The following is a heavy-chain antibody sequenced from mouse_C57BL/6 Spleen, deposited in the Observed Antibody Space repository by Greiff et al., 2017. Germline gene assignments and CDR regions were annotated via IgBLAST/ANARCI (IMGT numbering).Heavy chain of an antibody. CDR2: ISDGGSYT. V-gene: IGHV5-4*01. CDR3: ARDSGSSGYDY. J-gene: IGHJ2*01. D-gene: IGHD3-2*02. Sequence: EVQRVESGGGLVKPGGSLKLSCAASGFTFSSYAMSWVRQTPEKRLEWVATISDGGSYTYYPDNVKGRFTISRDNAKNNLYLQMSHLKSEDTAMYYCARDSGSSGYDYWGQGTTLTVSS. CDR1: GFTFSSYA.